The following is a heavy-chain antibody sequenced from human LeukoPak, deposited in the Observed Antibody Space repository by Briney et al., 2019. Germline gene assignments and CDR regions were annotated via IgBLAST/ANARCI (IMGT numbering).Heavy chain of an antibody. CDR2: INPNSGDT. Sequence: ASVKVSCKASGYTFTGYHMHWVRQAPGQGLEWMGRINPNSGDTNYAQKFQGRVTMTRDTSISTAYVEPSRLRSDDTAVYYCARDYCSSTSCLLDYWGQGTLVTVSS. V-gene: IGHV1-2*06. D-gene: IGHD2-2*01. CDR1: GYTFTGYH. J-gene: IGHJ4*02. CDR3: ARDYCSSTSCLLDY.